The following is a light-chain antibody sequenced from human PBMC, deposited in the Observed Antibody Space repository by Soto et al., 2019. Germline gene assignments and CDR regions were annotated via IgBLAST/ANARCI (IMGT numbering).Light chain of an antibody. Sequence: EIVLTQSPGTLSLSPGERATLSCRASQSVSSSYLAWYQQKPGQAPRLLIYGASSRATGIPDRFSGSGSGTDFTLNIGRLEAEDFAVYYCQQYGSSPLTFGGGTKVEIK. V-gene: IGKV3-20*01. CDR2: GAS. CDR3: QQYGSSPLT. J-gene: IGKJ4*01. CDR1: QSVSSSY.